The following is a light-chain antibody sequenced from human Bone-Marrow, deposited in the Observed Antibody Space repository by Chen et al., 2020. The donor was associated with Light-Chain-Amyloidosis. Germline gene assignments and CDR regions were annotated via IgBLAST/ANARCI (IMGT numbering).Light chain of an antibody. V-gene: IGKV3-20*01. CDR2: GSP. J-gene: IGKJ4*01. Sequence: EIVLTQSPGTLSLSPGEGANLSCRASQTISSNYLTWYQQKFGQAPRLLIYGSPSRATGIPDRFTGSGSGTDFTLTINRLEPEDFAMYYCQQYGTSQLTFGGGTKVEIK. CDR3: QQYGTSQLT. CDR1: QTISSNY.